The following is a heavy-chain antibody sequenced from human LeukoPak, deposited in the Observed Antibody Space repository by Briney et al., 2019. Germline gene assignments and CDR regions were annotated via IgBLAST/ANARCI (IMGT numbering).Heavy chain of an antibody. CDR1: GFTFSIYS. J-gene: IGHJ1*01. CDR2: ISSSSSTI. Sequence: TGGSLRLSCAASGFTFSIYSINWVRQAPGKGLEWVSYISSSSSTIYYADSVKSRFTISRDNAKNSLYLQMNSLRAEDTAVYYCATDYYGDYSFQHWGQGTLVIVSS. V-gene: IGHV3-48*01. CDR3: ATDYYGDYSFQH. D-gene: IGHD4-17*01.